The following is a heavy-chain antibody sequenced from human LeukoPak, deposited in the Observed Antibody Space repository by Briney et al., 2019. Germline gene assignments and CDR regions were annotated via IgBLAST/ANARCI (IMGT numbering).Heavy chain of an antibody. J-gene: IGHJ2*01. D-gene: IGHD3-22*01. Sequence: SETLSLTCTVSGGSMFNYYWNWIRQPPGKRLEWIGYIYVNGITNYSPSLRSRGTISIATSKNQFSLRLTSVTAADTAMYYCARRAYYDSSGYHPTSGYFDLWGRGTLVSVSS. V-gene: IGHV4-4*08. CDR1: GGSMFNYY. CDR3: ARRAYYDSSGYHPTSGYFDL. CDR2: IYVNGIT.